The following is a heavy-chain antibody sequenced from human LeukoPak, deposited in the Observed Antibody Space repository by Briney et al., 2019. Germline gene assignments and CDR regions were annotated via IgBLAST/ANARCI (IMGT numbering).Heavy chain of an antibody. CDR2: IYYSGST. V-gene: IGHV4-59*08. J-gene: IGHJ4*02. Sequence: SETLSLTCTVSGGSISSYYWSWIRQPPGKGLEWIGYIYYSGSTNYNPSLKSRVTISVDTSKNQFSLKLSSVTAADTAVYYCATTAPEYGDYTYWGQGTLVTVSS. CDR1: GGSISSYY. CDR3: ATTAPEYGDYTY. D-gene: IGHD4-17*01.